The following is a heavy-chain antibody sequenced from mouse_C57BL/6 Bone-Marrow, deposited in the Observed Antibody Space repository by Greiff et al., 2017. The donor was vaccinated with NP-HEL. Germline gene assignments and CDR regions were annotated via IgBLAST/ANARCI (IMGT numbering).Heavy chain of an antibody. CDR3: GLRSHWYFDV. CDR2: IDPSDSYT. V-gene: IGHV1-50*01. Sequence: QVQLQQPGAELVKPGASVKLSCKASGYTFTSYWMQWVKQRPGQGLEWIGEIDPSDSYTNYNQKFKGKAKLTVDTSSSTAYMQLSSLTSEDSAVYYCGLRSHWYFDVWGTGTTVTVSS. D-gene: IGHD1-1*01. CDR1: GYTFTSYW. J-gene: IGHJ1*03.